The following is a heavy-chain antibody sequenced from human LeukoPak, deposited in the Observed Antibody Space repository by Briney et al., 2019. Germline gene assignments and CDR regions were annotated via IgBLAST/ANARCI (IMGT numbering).Heavy chain of an antibody. CDR3: AHLTTNGYYYDY. D-gene: IGHD2-8*01. J-gene: IGHJ4*02. Sequence: SGPTLVNPTEPLTLTCTCSGFLVSSSGVAVGWIRQPPGKALEWLGHIYWNDDDRYSTFLKSRLTITKDTSENQVVLTMTNMDPVDTATYYCAHLTTNGYYYDYWGQGTLVTVSS. V-gene: IGHV2-5*01. CDR2: IYWNDDD. CDR1: GFLVSSSGVA.